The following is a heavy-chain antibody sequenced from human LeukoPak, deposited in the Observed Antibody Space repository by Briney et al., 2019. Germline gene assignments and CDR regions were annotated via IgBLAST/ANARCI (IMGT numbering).Heavy chain of an antibody. Sequence: GGSLRLSCAASGFTFSRYWMSWVRQAPGKGLERVANTNQDESEKYFVDSVKGRFTISRDNAKNSLYLQMNSLRAEDTAVYYCARDQRYCSSSSCPWEPFDYWGQGTLVTVSS. J-gene: IGHJ4*02. CDR2: TNQDESEK. CDR3: ARDQRYCSSSSCPWEPFDY. D-gene: IGHD2-2*01. CDR1: GFTFSRYW. V-gene: IGHV3-7*05.